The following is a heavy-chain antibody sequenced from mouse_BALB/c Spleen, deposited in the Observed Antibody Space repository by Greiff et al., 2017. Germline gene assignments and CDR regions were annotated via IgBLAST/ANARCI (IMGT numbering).Heavy chain of an antibody. J-gene: IGHJ2*01. Sequence: QVQLQQSGAELARPGASVKMSCKASGYTFTSYTMHWVKQRPGQGLEWIGYINPSSGYTNYNQKFKDKATLTADKSSSTAYMQLSSLTSEDSAVYYCARRSDYRYEEDYWGQGTTLTVSS. CDR1: GYTFTSYT. CDR3: ARRSDYRYEEDY. CDR2: INPSSGYT. V-gene: IGHV1-4*01. D-gene: IGHD2-14*01.